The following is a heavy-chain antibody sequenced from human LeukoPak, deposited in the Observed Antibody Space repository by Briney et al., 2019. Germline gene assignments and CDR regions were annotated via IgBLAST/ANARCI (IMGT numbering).Heavy chain of an antibody. CDR1: GFTVSSNY. D-gene: IGHD6-13*01. CDR2: IYSGGST. Sequence: PGGSLRLSCAASGFTVSSNYMSWVRQAPGKGLEWVSVIYSGGSTYYADSVKGRFTISRDNAKNSLYLQMNSLRAEDTAVYYCASSSSWPQSFDYWGQGTLVTVSS. CDR3: ASSSSWPQSFDY. V-gene: IGHV3-66*01. J-gene: IGHJ4*02.